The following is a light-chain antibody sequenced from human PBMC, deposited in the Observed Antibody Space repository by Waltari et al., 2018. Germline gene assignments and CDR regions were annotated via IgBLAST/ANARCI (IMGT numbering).Light chain of an antibody. Sequence: DIHMTQSPSSLSTSVGDRVTITCRASQSISSYLNWYQQKPGKAPKLLIYAASSLQSGVPSRFSGSGSGSDFTLIISSLQPEDFATYYCQQSYSHTRTFGQGTKVEIK. CDR1: QSISSY. J-gene: IGKJ1*01. CDR2: AAS. CDR3: QQSYSHTRT. V-gene: IGKV1-39*01.